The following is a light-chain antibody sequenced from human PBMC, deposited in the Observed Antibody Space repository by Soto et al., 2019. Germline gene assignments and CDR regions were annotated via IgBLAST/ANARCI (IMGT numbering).Light chain of an antibody. J-gene: IGKJ5*01. CDR1: QSVSSN. V-gene: IGKV3-20*01. Sequence: EIMMTQSPATLSVSPGERATLSCRASQSVSSNLAWYQQKPGQAPRLLIFGASSRATGIPDRFSGSGSGTDFTLTISRLAPEDFALYYCQHYSPSPITFGQGTRLEIK. CDR3: QHYSPSPIT. CDR2: GAS.